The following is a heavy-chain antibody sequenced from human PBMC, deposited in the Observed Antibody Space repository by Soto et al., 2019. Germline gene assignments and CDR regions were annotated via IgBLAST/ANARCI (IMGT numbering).Heavy chain of an antibody. CDR1: GFTFSNAW. Sequence: GSLRLSCAASGFTFSNAWMSWVRQAPGKGLEWVGRIKSKTDGGTTDYAAPVKGRFTISRDDSKNTLYLQMNSLKTEDTAVYYCTTGPAVGATTVDYWGQGTLVTVSS. CDR2: IKSKTDGGTT. D-gene: IGHD1-26*01. CDR3: TTGPAVGATTVDY. V-gene: IGHV3-15*01. J-gene: IGHJ4*02.